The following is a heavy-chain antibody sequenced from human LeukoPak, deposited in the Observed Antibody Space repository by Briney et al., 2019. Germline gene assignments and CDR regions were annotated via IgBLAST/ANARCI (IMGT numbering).Heavy chain of an antibody. CDR2: INHSGST. J-gene: IGHJ2*01. V-gene: IGHV4-34*01. CDR3: ARGRTVVTYWYFDL. Sequence: PSETQSLTCAVYGGSFSGYYWSWIRQPPGKGLEWIGEINHSGSTNYNPSLKSRVTISVDTSKNQFSLKLSSVTAADTAVYYCARGRTVVTYWYFDLWGRGTLVTVSS. CDR1: GGSFSGYY. D-gene: IGHD4-23*01.